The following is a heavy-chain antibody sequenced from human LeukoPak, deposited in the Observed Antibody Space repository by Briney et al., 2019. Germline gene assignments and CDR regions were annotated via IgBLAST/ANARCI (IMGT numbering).Heavy chain of an antibody. CDR1: GGSFSGYY. CDR3: ARTGYGGNDY. D-gene: IGHD4-23*01. V-gene: IGHV4-34*01. Sequence: SETLSLTCAVYGGSFSGYYWSWIRQPPGKGLEWIGEINHSGSTNYSPSLKSRVTISVDTSKNQFSLKLSSVTAADTAVYYCARTGYGGNDYWGQGTLVTVSS. CDR2: INHSGST. J-gene: IGHJ4*02.